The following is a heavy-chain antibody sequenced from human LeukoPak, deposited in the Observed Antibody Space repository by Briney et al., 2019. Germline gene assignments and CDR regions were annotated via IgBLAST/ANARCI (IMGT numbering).Heavy chain of an antibody. CDR2: ISSSGTGI. CDR3: ARAMWDAFDI. J-gene: IGHJ3*02. CDR1: GFTFRDYY. Sequence: PGGSLRLSCAASGFTFRDYYMGWIRQAPGKGLEWVSYISSSGTGIYYADSVKGRFTISRDNAKSSLYLQVNSLRAEDTAVYYCARAMWDAFDIWGQGTMVTVSS. V-gene: IGHV3-11*01. D-gene: IGHD3-10*02.